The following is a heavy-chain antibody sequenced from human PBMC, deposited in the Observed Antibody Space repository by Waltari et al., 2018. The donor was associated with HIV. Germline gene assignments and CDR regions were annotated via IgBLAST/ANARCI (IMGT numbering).Heavy chain of an antibody. CDR2: ISYEGHNK. D-gene: IGHD3-10*01. V-gene: IGHV3-30*18. Sequence: QVQLEESGGGVVQSGRSLRLTCVASGFHFSTFGMHWVRQAPGKVMGWSPVISYEGHNKQSADSVKGRFTISRYNANSTLLLQMSSLRPDDTAVYYCAKVLVTRGFFYSYGMHVWGQGTTVTVSS. J-gene: IGHJ6*02. CDR1: GFHFSTFG. CDR3: AKVLVTRGFFYSYGMHV.